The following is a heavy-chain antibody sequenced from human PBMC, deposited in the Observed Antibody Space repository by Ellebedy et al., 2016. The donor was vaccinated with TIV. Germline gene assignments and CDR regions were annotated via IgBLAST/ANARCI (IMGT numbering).Heavy chain of an antibody. V-gene: IGHV3-15*01. Sequence: GESLKISCAASGFTFSNAWVNWVSQAPGKGLEWVGRIKSKTDGGAADYAAPVKGRFTISRDDSKNTLYLQMNSLKTEDTAVYFCTTVYRYNYDSVWGQGTLVTVSS. D-gene: IGHD5-18*01. CDR2: IKSKTDGGAA. CDR3: TTVYRYNYDSV. CDR1: GFTFSNAW. J-gene: IGHJ4*02.